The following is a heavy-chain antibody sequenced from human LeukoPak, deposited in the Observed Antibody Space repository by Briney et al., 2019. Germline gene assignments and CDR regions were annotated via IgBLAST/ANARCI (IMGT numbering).Heavy chain of an antibody. V-gene: IGHV3-23*01. D-gene: IGHD3-10*01. J-gene: IGHJ4*02. CDR1: GFTFSSYA. Sequence: GGSLRLSCAASGFTFSSYAMSWVRQAPGKGLEWVSAISGSGGSTYYADSVKGRFTIPRDNSKNTLYLQMNSLRAEDTAVYYCAKDNRFLYYYGSGSYYNDYWGQGTLVTVSS. CDR2: ISGSGGST. CDR3: AKDNRFLYYYGSGSYYNDY.